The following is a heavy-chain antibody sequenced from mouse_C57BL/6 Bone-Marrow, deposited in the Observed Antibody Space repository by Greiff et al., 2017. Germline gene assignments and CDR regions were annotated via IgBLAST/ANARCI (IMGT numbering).Heavy chain of an antibody. J-gene: IGHJ4*01. V-gene: IGHV1-50*01. CDR3: ARDLGPIYYYGYYYAMDY. CDR2: IDPSDSST. CDR1: GYTFTSYW. D-gene: IGHD1-1*01. Sequence: VQLQQPGAELVKPGASVQLSCKASGYTFTSYWMQWVKQRPGQGLEWIGEIDPSDSSTNYNQKFTGKATLTVDTSSRTAYMQISSLTSEDSAVYYCARDLGPIYYYGYYYAMDYWGQGTSVTVSS.